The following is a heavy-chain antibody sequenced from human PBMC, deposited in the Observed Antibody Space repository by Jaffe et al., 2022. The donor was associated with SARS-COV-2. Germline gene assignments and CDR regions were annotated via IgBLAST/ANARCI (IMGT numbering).Heavy chain of an antibody. Sequence: QLQLQESGPGLVTPSETLSLTCTVSGGSISGGSYYWGWIRQPPGQGLEWVGNIYYSGSSYYNPSLKSRVTISVDTSKNQFSLKVSSVTAADTAVYYCTRRVASTSLRDFWGQGTLVTVSS. CDR3: TRRVASTSLRDF. V-gene: IGHV4-39*01. CDR2: IYYSGSS. J-gene: IGHJ4*02. D-gene: IGHD3-3*01. CDR1: GGSISGGSYY.